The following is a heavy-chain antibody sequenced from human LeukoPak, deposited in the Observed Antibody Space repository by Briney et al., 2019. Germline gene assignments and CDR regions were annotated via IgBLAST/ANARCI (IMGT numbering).Heavy chain of an antibody. CDR3: ARRVSVRGYSSSWVDY. CDR2: IYPGDSDT. J-gene: IGHJ4*02. V-gene: IGHV5-51*01. CDR1: GYSFTSYW. Sequence: GESLKVSCKGSGYSFTSYWIGWVRQVPGKSLEWMGIIYPGDSDTRYSPAFQGQVTISADKSISTAYLQWSSLKASDTAMYYCARRVSVRGYSSSWVDYWGQGTLVTVSS. D-gene: IGHD6-13*01.